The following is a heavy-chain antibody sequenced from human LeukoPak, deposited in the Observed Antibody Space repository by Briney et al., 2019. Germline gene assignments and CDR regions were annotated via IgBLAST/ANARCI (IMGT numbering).Heavy chain of an antibody. V-gene: IGHV4-31*03. D-gene: IGHD5-24*01. CDR1: GGSISSGGYY. J-gene: IGHJ4*02. CDR2: IYYSGST. CDR3: ARGDGYSSAIDY. Sequence: PSETLSLTCTVSGGSISSGGYYWSWIRQHPGKGLEWIGYIYYSGSTYYNPSLKSRVTISADTSKNQFSLKLSSVTAADTAVYYCARGDGYSSAIDYWGQGTLVTVSS.